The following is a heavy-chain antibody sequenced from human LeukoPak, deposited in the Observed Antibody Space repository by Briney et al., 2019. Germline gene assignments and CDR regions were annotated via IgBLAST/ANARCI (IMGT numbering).Heavy chain of an antibody. V-gene: IGHV3-23*01. D-gene: IGHD5-18*01. CDR1: GFTFSGYA. CDR2: ISGSGGST. Sequence: GGSLRLSCAASGFTFSGYAMSWVRQAPGKGLEWVSAISGSGGSTYYADSVKGRFTISRDNSKNTLYLQMNSLRAEDTAVYYCAKDKPSLGYSYLLEWGQGTLVTVSS. CDR3: AKDKPSLGYSYLLE. J-gene: IGHJ4*02.